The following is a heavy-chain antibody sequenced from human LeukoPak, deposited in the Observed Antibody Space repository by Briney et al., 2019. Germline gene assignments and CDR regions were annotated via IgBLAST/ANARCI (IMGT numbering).Heavy chain of an antibody. CDR2: IRYDGINK. CDR1: GFTFSSYE. CDR3: ARGGVPDY. D-gene: IGHD3-16*01. Sequence: GGSLRLSCAASGFTFSSYEMNWVRQAPGKGLEWVAFIRYDGINKYYADSVKGRFTISRDNAKNSLYLQMNSLRAEDTAVYYCARGGVPDYWGQGTLVTVSS. V-gene: IGHV3-30*02. J-gene: IGHJ4*02.